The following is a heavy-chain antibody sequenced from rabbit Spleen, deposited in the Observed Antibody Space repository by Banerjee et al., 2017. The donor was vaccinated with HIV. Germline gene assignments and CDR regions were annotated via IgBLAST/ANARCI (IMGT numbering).Heavy chain of an antibody. V-gene: IGHV1S45*01. CDR2: ISTGSGGGT. D-gene: IGHD6-1*01. CDR3: ARGYTDYATSRLDL. Sequence: QEQLVESGGGLVKPEGSLTLTCKASGFTLSNYWVCWVRQAPGKGLEWIGCISTGSGGGTDYASWAKGRFTISKPSSTTVTLQMTSLTAADTATYFCARGYTDYATSRLDLWGPGTLVTVS. J-gene: IGHJ3*01. CDR1: GFTLSNYW.